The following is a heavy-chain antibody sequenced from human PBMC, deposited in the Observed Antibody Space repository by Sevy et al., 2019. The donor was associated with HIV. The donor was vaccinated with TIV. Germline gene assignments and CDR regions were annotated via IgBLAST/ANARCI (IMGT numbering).Heavy chain of an antibody. Sequence: GGSLRLSCAASGFTFSSYGMHWVRQAPGKGLEWVAVISYDGSNKYYADSVKGRFTISRDNSKNTLYLQMNSLRAEDTAVYYSAKEGGWGSYNYYYYGMDVWGQGTTVTVSS. CDR3: AKEGGWGSYNYYYYGMDV. J-gene: IGHJ6*02. V-gene: IGHV3-30*18. CDR1: GFTFSSYG. CDR2: ISYDGSNK. D-gene: IGHD3-16*01.